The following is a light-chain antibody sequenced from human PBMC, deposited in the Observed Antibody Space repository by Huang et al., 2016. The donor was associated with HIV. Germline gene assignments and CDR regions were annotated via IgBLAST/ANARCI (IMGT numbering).Light chain of an antibody. V-gene: IGKV1-6*01. CDR2: AAS. CDR3: LQDFNYPRT. Sequence: AIQMTQSPSSLSASLGDRITITCRASQGIRNDLGWYQHTPGKAPKLLIYAASELQVGVPLRFGGSGSGTDFTLIITSLQPEDVGTYYCLQDFNYPRTFGQGTTVNI. CDR1: QGIRND. J-gene: IGKJ1*01.